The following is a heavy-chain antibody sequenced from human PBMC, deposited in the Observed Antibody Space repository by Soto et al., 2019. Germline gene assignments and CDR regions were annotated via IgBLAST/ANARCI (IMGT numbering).Heavy chain of an antibody. D-gene: IGHD3-22*01. CDR2: ISYDGSNK. J-gene: IGHJ4*02. CDR1: GFTFSSYA. CDR3: AKDWANYYDSSGTPGPFDY. Sequence: PGGSLRLSCAASGFTFSSYAMHWVRQAPGKGLEWVAVISYDGSNKYYADSVKGRFTISRDNSKNTLYLQMNSLRAEDTAVYYCAKDWANYYDSSGTPGPFDYWGQGTLVTVSS. V-gene: IGHV3-30-3*01.